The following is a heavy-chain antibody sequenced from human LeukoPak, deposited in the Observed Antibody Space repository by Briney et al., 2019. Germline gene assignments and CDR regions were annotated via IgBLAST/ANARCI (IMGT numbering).Heavy chain of an antibody. V-gene: IGHV3-30*04. D-gene: IGHD2-2*01. CDR3: ARDLYCSSTSRSVIYMDV. CDR1: GFTFSSYA. Sequence: PGGSLRLSCAASGFTFSSYAMHWVRQAPGKGLEWVAVISYDGSNKYYADSVKGRFTISRDNSKNTLYLQMNSLRAEDTAVYYCARDLYCSSTSRSVIYMDVWGKGTTVTVSS. J-gene: IGHJ6*03. CDR2: ISYDGSNK.